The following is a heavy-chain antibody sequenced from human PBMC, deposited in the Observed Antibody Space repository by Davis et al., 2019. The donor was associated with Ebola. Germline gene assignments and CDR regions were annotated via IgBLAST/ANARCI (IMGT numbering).Heavy chain of an antibody. CDR3: ARDLVEGVRFLEWLYYYYYGMDV. D-gene: IGHD3-3*01. J-gene: IGHJ6*02. CDR1: GFTFSSYG. Sequence: PGGSLRLSCAASGFTFSSYGMHWVRQAPGKGLEWVAVIWYDGSNKYYADSVKGRFTISRDNSKNTLYLQMNSLRAEDTAVYYCARDLVEGVRFLEWLYYYYYGMDVWGQGTTVTVSS. V-gene: IGHV3-33*01. CDR2: IWYDGSNK.